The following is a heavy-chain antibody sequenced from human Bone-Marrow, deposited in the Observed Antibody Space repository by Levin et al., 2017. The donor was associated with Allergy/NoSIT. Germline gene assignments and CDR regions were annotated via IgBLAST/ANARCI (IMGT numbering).Heavy chain of an antibody. D-gene: IGHD3-10*01. CDR3: ARVAGGSGSFRQDNWFDP. J-gene: IGHJ5*02. CDR2: ISYDGSNK. CDR1: GFTFSSYA. V-gene: IGHV3-30-3*01. Sequence: TGGSLRLSCAASGFTFSSYAMHWVRQAPGKGLEWVAVISYDGSNKYYADSVKGRFTISRDNSKNTLYLQMNSLRAEDTAVYYCARVAGGSGSFRQDNWFDPWGQGTLVTVSS.